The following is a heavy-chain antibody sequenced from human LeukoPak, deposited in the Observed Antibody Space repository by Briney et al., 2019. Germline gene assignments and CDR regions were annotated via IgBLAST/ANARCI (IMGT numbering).Heavy chain of an antibody. D-gene: IGHD3-22*01. CDR3: ARGPRDYYDSSGYTNWFDP. Sequence: SETLSLTCTVSGGSISSYYWSWIRQPPGKGLEWIGYIYYSGSTNYNPSLKSRVTIPVDTSKNQFSLKLSSVTAADTAVYYCARGPRDYYDSSGYTNWFDPWGQGTLVTVSS. CDR2: IYYSGST. J-gene: IGHJ5*02. CDR1: GGSISSYY. V-gene: IGHV4-59*01.